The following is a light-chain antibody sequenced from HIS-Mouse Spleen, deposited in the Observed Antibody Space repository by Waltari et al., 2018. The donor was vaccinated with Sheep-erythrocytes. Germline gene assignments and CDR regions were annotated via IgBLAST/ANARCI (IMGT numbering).Light chain of an antibody. CDR2: DVS. CDR3: CSYAGSYNHV. J-gene: IGLJ1*01. Sequence: QSALTQPRSVSGSPGHSVTISCTGTSSAVGGSTYVSWYQQPPGKAPKLMIYDVSKRPSWVPDRFSGSKSGNTASLTISGLQAEDEADYYCCSYAGSYNHVFATGTKVTVL. CDR1: SSAVGGSTY. V-gene: IGLV2-11*01.